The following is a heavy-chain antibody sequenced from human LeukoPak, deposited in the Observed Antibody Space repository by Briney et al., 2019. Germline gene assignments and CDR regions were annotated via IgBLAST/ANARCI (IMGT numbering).Heavy chain of an antibody. J-gene: IGHJ4*02. D-gene: IGHD3-9*01. CDR1: GFTFSSYA. CDR2: ISGSGGST. CDR3: AKYYDILTGYSYFDY. Sequence: GGSLRLSCAASGFTFSSYAMSWVRQAPGKGLEWVSAISGSGGSTYYADSAKGRFTISRDNSKNTLYLQMNSLRAEDTAVYYCAKYYDILTGYSYFDYWGQGTLVTVSS. V-gene: IGHV3-23*01.